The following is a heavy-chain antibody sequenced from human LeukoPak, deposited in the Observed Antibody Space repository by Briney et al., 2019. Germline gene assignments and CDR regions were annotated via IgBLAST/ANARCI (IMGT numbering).Heavy chain of an antibody. CDR3: AKDRYCSSTSCDLYWFDP. Sequence: GGSLRLSCAASGFTFSSYAMSWVRQAPGKGLEWVSPISWSGGGTYYTDSVKGRFTISRDNSKTTMYLQSNSLRAEDTAVYYCAKDRYCSSTSCDLYWFDPWGQGTLVTVSS. V-gene: IGHV3-23*01. J-gene: IGHJ5*02. CDR2: ISWSGGGT. CDR1: GFTFSSYA. D-gene: IGHD2-2*01.